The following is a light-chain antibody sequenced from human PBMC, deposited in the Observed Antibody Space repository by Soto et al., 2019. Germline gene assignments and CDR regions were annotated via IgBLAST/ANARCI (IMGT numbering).Light chain of an antibody. V-gene: IGKV1-39*01. J-gene: IGKJ1*01. CDR3: QQSYSTPPT. CDR1: QSISSY. Sequence: DIQMTQSPSSLSASVGDRVTISCRASQSISSYLNWYQQKPGKAPKLLIYAASTLQSGVPSRFSGSGSVTDFTLTISSLQPEDFATYYCQQSYSTPPTFGQGTKVDI. CDR2: AAS.